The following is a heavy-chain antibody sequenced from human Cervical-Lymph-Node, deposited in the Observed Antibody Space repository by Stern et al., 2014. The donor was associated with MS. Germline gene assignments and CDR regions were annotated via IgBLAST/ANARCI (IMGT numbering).Heavy chain of an antibody. Sequence: VQLVESGGDLVQPGGSLRLSCATSGFIFDDYWMSWVRQAPGKGLEWVANIEEDGDRKFYVGSVKGRFTISRDNAKNSLYLQMNSLRGEDTAVYYCARDLAPDYWGQGTLVTVSS. D-gene: IGHD5-12*01. CDR3: ARDLAPDY. CDR1: GFIFDDYW. J-gene: IGHJ4*02. V-gene: IGHV3-7*01. CDR2: IEEDGDRK.